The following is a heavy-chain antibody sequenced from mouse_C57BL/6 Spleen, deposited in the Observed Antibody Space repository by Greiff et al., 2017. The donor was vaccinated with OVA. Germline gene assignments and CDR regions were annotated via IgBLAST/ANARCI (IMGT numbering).Heavy chain of an antibody. V-gene: IGHV14-3*01. CDR2: IDPANGNT. CDR1: GFNIKNTY. CDR3: ARDGLYDYDGRPAMDY. Sequence: EVKLQQSVAELVRPGASVKLSCTASGFNIKNTYMHWVKQRPEQGLEWIGRIDPANGNTKYAPKFQGKATITADTSSNTAYLQLSSLTSEDTAIYYCARDGLYDYDGRPAMDYWGQGTSVTVSS. D-gene: IGHD2-4*01. J-gene: IGHJ4*01.